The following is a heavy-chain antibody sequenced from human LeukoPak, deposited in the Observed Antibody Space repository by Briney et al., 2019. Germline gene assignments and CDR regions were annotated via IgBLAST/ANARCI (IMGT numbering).Heavy chain of an antibody. CDR2: ISSSSSTI. CDR3: ARDWNDDYFDY. J-gene: IGHJ4*02. V-gene: IGHV3-48*01. Sequence: GGSLRLSCAASGFTFSSYSMNWVRQAPGKGLEWVSYISSSSSTIYYADSVKGRFTISRDNAKNSLYLQMNSLRAEDTAVYYCARDWNDDYFDYWGQGTLVTVSS. D-gene: IGHD1-1*01. CDR1: GFTFSSYS.